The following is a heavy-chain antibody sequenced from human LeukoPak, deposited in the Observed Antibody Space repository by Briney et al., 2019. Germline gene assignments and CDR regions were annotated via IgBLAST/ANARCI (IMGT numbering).Heavy chain of an antibody. J-gene: IGHJ4*02. CDR3: ASLVDTAMVFDY. V-gene: IGHV4-30-2*01. D-gene: IGHD5-18*01. CDR2: IYHSGST. Sequence: PSQTLSLTYAVSGGSISSGGYSWGWIRQPPGKGLEWIGYIYHSGSTYYNPSLKSRVTISVDRSKNQFSLKLSSVTAADTAVYYCASLVDTAMVFDYWGQGTLVTVSS. CDR1: GGSISSGGYS.